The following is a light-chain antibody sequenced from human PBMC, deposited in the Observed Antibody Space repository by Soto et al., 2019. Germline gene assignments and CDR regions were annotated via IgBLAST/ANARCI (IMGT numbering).Light chain of an antibody. V-gene: IGLV2-8*01. J-gene: IGLJ1*01. CDR1: SSDVGGYNY. CDR2: VVS. CDR3: SSFTTSPTYV. Sequence: QSVLTQPPSASGSPGQSVTSSCTGTSSDVGGYNYVSWYQQHPGKAPKLLIYVVSGRPSGVPHRFSGSKSGNAASLTISGLQDEDEAAYYCSSFTTSPTYVFGTGTKV.